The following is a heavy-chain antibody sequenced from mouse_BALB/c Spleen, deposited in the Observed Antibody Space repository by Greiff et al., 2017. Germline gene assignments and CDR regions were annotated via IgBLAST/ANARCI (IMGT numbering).Heavy chain of an antibody. V-gene: IGHV5-17*02. CDR3: ARVGYYGSRYAMDY. CDR2: ISSGSSTI. J-gene: IGHJ4*01. D-gene: IGHD1-1*01. CDR1: GFTFSSFG. Sequence: EVKLVESGGGLVQPGGSRKLSCAASGFTFSSFGMHWVRQAPEKGLEWVAYISSGSSTIYYADTVKGRFTISRDNPKNTLFLQMTSLRSEDTAMYYCARVGYYGSRYAMDYWGQGTSVTVSS.